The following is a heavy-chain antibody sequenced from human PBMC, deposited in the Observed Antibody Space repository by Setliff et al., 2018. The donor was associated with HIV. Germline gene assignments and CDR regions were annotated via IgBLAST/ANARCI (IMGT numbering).Heavy chain of an antibody. CDR1: GGSISTYY. Sequence: PSETLSLTCTVSGGSISTYYWSWIRQPPGKDLEWIGYIYYTGTTNYNPSLKSRVTISVDTSKDHFSLKLSSVTAADTAVYYCARGCRGSGAGFDSWGQGTLVTVSS. J-gene: IGHJ4*02. V-gene: IGHV4-59*01. CDR3: ARGCRGSGAGFDS. CDR2: IYYTGTT. D-gene: IGHD3-10*01.